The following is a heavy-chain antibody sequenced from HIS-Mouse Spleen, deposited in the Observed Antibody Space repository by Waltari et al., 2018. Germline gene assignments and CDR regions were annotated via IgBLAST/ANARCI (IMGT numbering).Heavy chain of an antibody. CDR1: GGSISSSSYY. D-gene: IGHD6-13*01. J-gene: IGHJ4*02. CDR3: ARLSAAAGTAALPPADY. CDR2: IDYSGGT. V-gene: IGHV4-39*01. Sequence: QLQLQESGPGLVKPSETLSLTCTVSGGSISSSSYYWGWIRQPPGKGLEWSGSIDYSGGTYYNPSLKSRVTISVDTSKNQFSLKLSSVTAADTAVYYCARLSAAAGTAALPPADYWGQGTLVTVSS.